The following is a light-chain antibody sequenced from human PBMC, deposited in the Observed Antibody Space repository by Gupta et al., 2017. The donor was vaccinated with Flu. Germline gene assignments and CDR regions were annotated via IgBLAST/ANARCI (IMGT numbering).Light chain of an antibody. CDR1: RTITDY. CDR3: QQSYGIHT. CDR2: AAS. V-gene: IGKV1-39*01. J-gene: IGKJ3*01. Sequence: DIQMTQSPSSLSASVGDRVTITCRASRTITDYLNWYQQKPGKAPKLLISAASTLQSGVPSRFSGGGSGTDFTLTISGLRPEDFATYYCQQSYGIHTFGPGTKVDF.